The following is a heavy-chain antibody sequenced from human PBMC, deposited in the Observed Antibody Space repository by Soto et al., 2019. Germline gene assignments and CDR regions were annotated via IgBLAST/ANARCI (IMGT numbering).Heavy chain of an antibody. CDR3: ARGARGYSSSWDYYYGMDV. CDR2: IYYSGST. CDR1: GGSISSGGYY. Sequence: SETLSLTCTVSGGSISSGGYYWSWIRQHPGKGLEWIGYIYYSGSTYYNPSLKSRVTISVDTSKNQFPLKLSSVTAADTAVYYCARGARGYSSSWDYYYGMDVWGQGTTVTVSS. V-gene: IGHV4-31*03. D-gene: IGHD6-13*01. J-gene: IGHJ6*02.